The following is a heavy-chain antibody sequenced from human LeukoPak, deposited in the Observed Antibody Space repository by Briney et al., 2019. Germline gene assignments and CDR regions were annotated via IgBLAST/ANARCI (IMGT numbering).Heavy chain of an antibody. J-gene: IGHJ3*02. Sequence: SETLSLTCAVYGGSFSGYYWSWIRQPPGKGLEWIGEINHSGSTNYNASLKSRVTISVDMSKNQFSLKLSSVTAAYTAVYYCAREEDCSGGICYLGNAFDIWGQGTMVTVSS. CDR1: GGSFSGYY. V-gene: IGHV4-34*01. D-gene: IGHD2-15*01. CDR2: INHSGST. CDR3: AREEDCSGGICYLGNAFDI.